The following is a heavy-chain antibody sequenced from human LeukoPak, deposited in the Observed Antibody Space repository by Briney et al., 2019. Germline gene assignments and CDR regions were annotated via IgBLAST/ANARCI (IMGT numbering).Heavy chain of an antibody. D-gene: IGHD3-16*01. V-gene: IGHV4-34*01. CDR1: GGSFSGYY. CDR3: ASRGWGGFDY. CDR2: INHSGST. J-gene: IGHJ4*02. Sequence: PSETLSLTCAVYGGSFSGYYWSWIRQPPGKGLEWIGEINHSGSTNYNPSLKSRVTISVDTSKNQFSLKLSSVTAADTAVYYCASRGWGGFDYWGQGTLVTVSS.